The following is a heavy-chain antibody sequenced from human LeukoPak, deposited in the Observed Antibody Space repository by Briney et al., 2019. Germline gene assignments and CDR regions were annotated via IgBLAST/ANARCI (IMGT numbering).Heavy chain of an antibody. Sequence: PGGSLRLSCAASGFTFSSYGMHWVRQAPGKGLEWVAVISYDGSNKYYADSVKGRFTISRDNSKNTLYLQMNGLTVEDTAVYYCARSQSSSLIDYWGQGTLVTVSS. V-gene: IGHV3-30*03. J-gene: IGHJ4*02. CDR1: GFTFSSYG. CDR3: ARSQSSSLIDY. CDR2: ISYDGSNK. D-gene: IGHD6-13*01.